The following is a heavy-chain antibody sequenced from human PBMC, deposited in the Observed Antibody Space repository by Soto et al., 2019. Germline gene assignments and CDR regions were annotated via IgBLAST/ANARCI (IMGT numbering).Heavy chain of an antibody. J-gene: IGHJ4*02. CDR2: IIPILGTP. D-gene: IGHD3-22*01. CDR3: ARERSRYDRSGYYRPDY. Sequence: QVQLEQSGAEVQKPGSSVKVSCKASGDTFSSYAISWVRQAPGQGLEWMGGIIPILGTPNYAQKFQGRVTITADKSTSTAYMELSSLRSEDTAVYYCARERSRYDRSGYYRPDYWGQGTLVTVSS. CDR1: GDTFSSYA. V-gene: IGHV1-69*06.